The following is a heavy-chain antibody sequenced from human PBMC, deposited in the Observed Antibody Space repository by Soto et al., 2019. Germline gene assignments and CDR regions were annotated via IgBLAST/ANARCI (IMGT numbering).Heavy chain of an antibody. V-gene: IGHV1-69*02. Sequence: QVQLVQSGAEVKKPGSSVKVSCKGSGGTFNRYTITWVRQASGQGLEWMGRIIPMFGIASYAQNFQGRVTITADKSTSTXXXXXXSXXXXXXAVYXCARXSXXSDVVPAAISAMDVWGQGTTVTVSS. J-gene: IGHJ6*02. CDR3: ARXSXXSDVVPAAISAMDV. CDR2: IIPMFGIA. CDR1: GGTFNRYT. D-gene: IGHD2-2*01.